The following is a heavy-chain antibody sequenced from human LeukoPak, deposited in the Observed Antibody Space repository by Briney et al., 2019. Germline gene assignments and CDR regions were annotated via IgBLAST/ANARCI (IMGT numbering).Heavy chain of an antibody. Sequence: SETLSLTCAVYGGSFSGYYWSWIRQPPGKGLEWIGEINHSGSTNYNPSLKSRVTISVDTSKNQFSLKLSSVTAADTAVYYCARVTRDGYNSYYFDYWGQGTLVTVSS. CDR3: ARVTRDGYNSYYFDY. D-gene: IGHD5-24*01. CDR2: INHSGST. CDR1: GGSFSGYY. V-gene: IGHV4-34*01. J-gene: IGHJ4*02.